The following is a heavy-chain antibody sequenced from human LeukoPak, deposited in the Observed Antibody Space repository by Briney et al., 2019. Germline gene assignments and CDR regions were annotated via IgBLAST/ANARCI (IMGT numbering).Heavy chain of an antibody. CDR2: ISSSSSYI. V-gene: IGHV3-21*01. CDR3: ARVSGQQPVGYVSYYYYMDV. Sequence: GGSLRLSCAASGFTFSSYSMNWVRQAPGKGLEWVSSISSSSSYIYYADSVKGRFTISRDNAKNSLYLQMNSLRAEDTAVYYCARVSGQQPVGYVSYYYYMDVWGKGTTVTVSS. CDR1: GFTFSSYS. J-gene: IGHJ6*03. D-gene: IGHD6-13*01.